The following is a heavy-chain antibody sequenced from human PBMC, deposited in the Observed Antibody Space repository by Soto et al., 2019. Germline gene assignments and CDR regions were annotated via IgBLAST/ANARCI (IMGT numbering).Heavy chain of an antibody. CDR3: ATSNWFDP. CDR2: IYYSGST. V-gene: IGHV4-61*01. Sequence: SETLSLTCTVSGGSVSSGSDYWSWIRQPPGKGLECVGYIYYSGSTNYNPSLKSRVTISVDTSKNQFSLKLSSVTAADTAVYYCATSNWFDPWGQGTLVTVSS. J-gene: IGHJ5*02. CDR1: GGSVSSGSDY.